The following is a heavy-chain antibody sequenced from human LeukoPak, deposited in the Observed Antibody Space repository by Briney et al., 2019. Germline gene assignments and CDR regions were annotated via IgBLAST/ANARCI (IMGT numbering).Heavy chain of an antibody. CDR2: SYHSAST. D-gene: IGHD2-15*01. Sequence: PSETLSLTCTVSGYSISSGYYWGWIRQPPGKGLEWIGISYHSASTYYNLSLTNRVTISVDTSKNQFSLKLSSVTAADTAVYYCARDLFISEDIVVVVAATQKDYWGQGTLVTVSS. CDR3: ARDLFISEDIVVVVAATQKDY. V-gene: IGHV4-38-2*02. CDR1: GYSISSGYY. J-gene: IGHJ4*02.